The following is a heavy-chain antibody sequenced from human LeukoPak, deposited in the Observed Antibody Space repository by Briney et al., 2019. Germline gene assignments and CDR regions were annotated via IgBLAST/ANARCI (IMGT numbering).Heavy chain of an antibody. V-gene: IGHV4-61*02. CDR3: ARVVVPATYFDY. D-gene: IGHD2-2*01. Sequence: SETLSLTRTVSGGSISSGSYYWSWIRQPAGKGLEWIGRIYTSGSTNYNPSLKSRVTISVDTSKNQFSLKLSSVTAADTAVYYCARVVVPATYFDYWGQGTLVTVSS. CDR2: IYTSGST. J-gene: IGHJ4*02. CDR1: GGSISSGSYY.